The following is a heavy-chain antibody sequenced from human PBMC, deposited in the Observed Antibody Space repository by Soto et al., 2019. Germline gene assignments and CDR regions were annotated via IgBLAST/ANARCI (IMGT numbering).Heavy chain of an antibody. J-gene: IGHJ4*02. CDR1: GDTFSAYG. D-gene: IGHD3-22*01. Sequence: QVQLVQSGAEVKTPGSSVKVSCKASGDTFSAYGLSWVRQAPGQGLEWVGGVVPIFDTTNYGQKFRDGVTITTDELTSTVYMELSSLRSDDTAVYYCARIAYHDSGSYFFDYWAQGTLVTVSS. CDR3: ARIAYHDSGSYFFDY. CDR2: VVPIFDTT. V-gene: IGHV1-69*01.